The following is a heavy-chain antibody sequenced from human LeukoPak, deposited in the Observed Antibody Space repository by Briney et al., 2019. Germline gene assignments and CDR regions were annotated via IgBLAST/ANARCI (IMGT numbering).Heavy chain of an antibody. CDR1: GGSISSGDYY. Sequence: SETLSLTCTVSGGSISSGDYYWSWIRQPPGTGLEWLGYIYYSGSTYYNPSLKSRVTISVDTSKNQFSLKLSSVTAADTAVYYCARVCSSTSCYRDAFDIWGQGTMVTVSS. CDR3: ARVCSSTSCYRDAFDI. J-gene: IGHJ3*02. V-gene: IGHV4-30-4*08. CDR2: IYYSGST. D-gene: IGHD2-2*01.